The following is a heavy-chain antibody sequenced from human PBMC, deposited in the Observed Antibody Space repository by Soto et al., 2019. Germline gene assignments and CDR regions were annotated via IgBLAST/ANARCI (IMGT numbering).Heavy chain of an antibody. CDR1: GGTFSSYA. D-gene: IGHD6-6*01. CDR3: ARGGEDIAARKKTNYYYYGMDV. V-gene: IGHV1-69*13. J-gene: IGHJ6*02. Sequence: ASVKVSCKASGGTFSSYAISWVRQAPGQGLEWMGGIIPIFGTANYAQKFQGRVTITADESTSTAYMELSSLRSEDTAVYYCARGGEDIAARKKTNYYYYGMDVWGQGTTVTVSS. CDR2: IIPIFGTA.